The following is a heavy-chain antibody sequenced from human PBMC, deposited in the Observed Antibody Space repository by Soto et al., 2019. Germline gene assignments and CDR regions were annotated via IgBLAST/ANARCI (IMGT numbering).Heavy chain of an antibody. V-gene: IGHV4-59*01. CDR2: IYYSGST. CDR3: ARDRRGDDYFDY. D-gene: IGHD3-16*01. CDR1: GGSISSYY. J-gene: IGHJ4*02. Sequence: QVQLQESGPGLVKPSETLSLTCTVSGGSISSYYWSWIRQPPGKGLEWIGYIYYSGSTNYNPSLKSRVTISVDTSMNPFSLKLSSVTAADTAVYYCARDRRGDDYFDYWGQGTLVTVSS.